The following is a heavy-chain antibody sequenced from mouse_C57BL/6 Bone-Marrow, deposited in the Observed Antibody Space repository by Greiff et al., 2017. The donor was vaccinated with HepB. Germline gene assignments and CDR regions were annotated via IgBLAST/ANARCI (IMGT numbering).Heavy chain of an antibody. CDR1: GYTFTDYY. D-gene: IGHD1-2*01. CDR3: ARLDYGSWFAY. Sequence: EVQLQQSGPELVKPGASVKISCKASGYTFTDYYMNWVKQSHGKSLEWIGDINPNNGGTSYNQKFKGKATLTVDKSSSTAYMELRSLTSEDSAVYYCARLDYGSWFAYWGQGTLVTVSA. CDR2: INPNNGGT. J-gene: IGHJ3*01. V-gene: IGHV1-26*01.